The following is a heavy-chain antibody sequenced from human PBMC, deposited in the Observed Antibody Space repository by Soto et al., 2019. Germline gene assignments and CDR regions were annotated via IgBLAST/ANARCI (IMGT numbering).Heavy chain of an antibody. CDR1: GFTFSSHA. V-gene: IGHV3-23*01. CDR3: AIVYGSGDYHYYGMAV. CDR2: ISGSGGTT. D-gene: IGHD3-10*01. J-gene: IGHJ6*02. Sequence: GGSLGLSCAAAGFTFSSHAMSWVRQAPGKGLEWVSSISGSGGTTYYADSGKGRFTISRDNSKNTLYLQMNSLRVEDTALYYCAIVYGSGDYHYYGMAVWGQRTTVTGS.